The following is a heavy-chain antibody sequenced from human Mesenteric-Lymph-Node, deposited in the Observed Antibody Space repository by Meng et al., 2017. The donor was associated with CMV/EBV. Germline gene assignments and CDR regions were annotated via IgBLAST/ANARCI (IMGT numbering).Heavy chain of an antibody. CDR2: IWYDGSNK. CDR1: GFTFSSYG. CDR3: AKAHESSSWTTDY. V-gene: IGHV3-30*02. D-gene: IGHD6-13*01. J-gene: IGHJ4*02. Sequence: GESLKISCAASGFTFSSYGMHWVRQAPGKGLEWVAVIWYDGSNKYYADSVKGRFTISRDNSDSTLYLQMNSLRAEDTAVYYCAKAHESSSWTTDYWGQGTLVTVSS.